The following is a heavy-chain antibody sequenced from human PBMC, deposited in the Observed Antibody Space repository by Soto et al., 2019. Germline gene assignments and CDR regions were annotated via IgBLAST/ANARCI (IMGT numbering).Heavy chain of an antibody. CDR2: IYSGGST. Sequence: EVQLVESGGGLVQPGGSLRLSCAASGFTVSSNYMSWVRQAPGKGLEWVSVIYSGGSTYYADSVKGRFTISRDNSKNTLYLQMSGLRAEDTAVYYCARSPTAGYWGQGTLVTDSS. D-gene: IGHD6-19*01. CDR1: GFTVSSNY. V-gene: IGHV3-66*01. CDR3: ARSPTAGY. J-gene: IGHJ4*02.